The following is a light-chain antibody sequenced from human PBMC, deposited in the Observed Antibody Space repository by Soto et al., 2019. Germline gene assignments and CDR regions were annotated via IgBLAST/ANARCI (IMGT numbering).Light chain of an antibody. CDR2: EGS. CDR3: CPYVGSSTYV. J-gene: IGLJ1*01. CDR1: TSDVENYVL. V-gene: IGLV2-23*01. Sequence: QSALTQPASVSGSPGQSIIISCTEATSDVENYVLVSWFQQHPGKAPRLIIYEGSRRPSGVSNRFSGSKSGKTASLTISGLQTEDEADYYCCPYVGSSTYVFGTGTKLTVL.